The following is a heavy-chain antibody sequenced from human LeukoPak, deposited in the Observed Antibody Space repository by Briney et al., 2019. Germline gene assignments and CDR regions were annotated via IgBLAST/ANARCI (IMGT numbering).Heavy chain of an antibody. D-gene: IGHD5-12*01. Sequence: PGGSLRLSCAVPGFTFSTYSMNWVRQAPGTGLEWVSFISSSSGTKYYADSVKGRFTISRDNAKNSLYLQINSLRDEDTAVYYCAREYSGANDYWGQGTLVTVSS. CDR2: ISSSSGTK. J-gene: IGHJ4*02. CDR1: GFTFSTYS. CDR3: AREYSGANDY. V-gene: IGHV3-48*02.